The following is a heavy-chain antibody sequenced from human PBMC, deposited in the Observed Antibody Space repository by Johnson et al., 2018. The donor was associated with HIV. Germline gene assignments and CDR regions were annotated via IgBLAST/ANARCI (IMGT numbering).Heavy chain of an antibody. D-gene: IGHD6-19*01. CDR1: GFTFSTYA. J-gene: IGHJ3*02. CDR3: ARGSLMTQWLRGDDAFEI. V-gene: IGHV3-30*04. CDR2: ISSDESNK. Sequence: QEKLVESGGGVVQPGRSLRLSCAASGFTFSTYAMHWVRQAPGKGLELVAVISSDESNKYYADSLKGRFTISRDNAKNSLYLQMNSLRAEDTAVYYCARGSLMTQWLRGDDAFEIWGQGTMVTVSS.